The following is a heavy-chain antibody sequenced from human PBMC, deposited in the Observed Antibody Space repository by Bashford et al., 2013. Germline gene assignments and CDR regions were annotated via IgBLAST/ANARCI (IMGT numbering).Heavy chain of an antibody. CDR3: TRHQWRRPKIHYPDY. CDR1: GASIRTTNYY. CDR2: IDYTGST. Sequence: SETLSLTCTVSGASIRTTNYYWAWIRQPPGKGLEWIGIIDYTGSTYYNPSLRSRITISEDTSKNQFSLKLSSVTAADTAVYYCTRHQWRRPKIHYPDYWGQGTWYTVSS. V-gene: IGHV4-39*01. J-gene: IGHJ4*02. D-gene: IGHD2-8*01.